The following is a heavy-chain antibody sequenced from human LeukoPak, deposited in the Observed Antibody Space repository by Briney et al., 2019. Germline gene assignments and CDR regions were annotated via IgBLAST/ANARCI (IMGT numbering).Heavy chain of an antibody. D-gene: IGHD3-10*01. CDR1: GFTFSNYG. J-gene: IGHJ4*02. CDR3: VKKDGYGSGSSPFDF. CDR2: IVGNGGTT. V-gene: IGHV3-23*01. Sequence: PGGSLRLSCAASGFTFSNYGMNWVRQAPGKGLEWVSVIVGNGGTTYYADSVKGWFTISRDNSKNTLYLQMNSLRAEDTAVYYCVKKDGYGSGSSPFDFWGQGTLVTVSS.